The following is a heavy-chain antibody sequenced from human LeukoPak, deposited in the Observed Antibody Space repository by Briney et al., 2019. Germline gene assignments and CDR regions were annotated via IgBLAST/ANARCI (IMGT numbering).Heavy chain of an antibody. D-gene: IGHD2-2*02. J-gene: IGHJ4*02. CDR1: GYTFTGYY. CDR2: INPNSGGT. V-gene: IGHV1-2*02. CDR3: VKGRGFVLVPAAIPGDY. Sequence: GASVKVSCKASGYTFTGYYMHWVRQAPGQGLEWMGWINPNSGGTNYAQKFQGRVTMTRDTSISTAYMELSRLRSDDTAVYYCVKGRGFVLVPAAIPGDYWGQGTLVTVSS.